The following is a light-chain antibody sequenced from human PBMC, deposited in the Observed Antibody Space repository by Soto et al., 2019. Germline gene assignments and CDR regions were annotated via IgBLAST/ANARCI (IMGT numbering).Light chain of an antibody. Sequence: QSVLTQPASVSGSPGQSITISCTGTSSDIGGYYYVSWYQHHPGKAPKLIIYQVTNRPSGVSHRFSGSKSGNTASLTISGLQAEDEADYYCASLTTTNFVFGTGTKVTVL. CDR2: QVT. CDR3: ASLTTTNFV. J-gene: IGLJ1*01. V-gene: IGLV2-14*01. CDR1: SSDIGGYYY.